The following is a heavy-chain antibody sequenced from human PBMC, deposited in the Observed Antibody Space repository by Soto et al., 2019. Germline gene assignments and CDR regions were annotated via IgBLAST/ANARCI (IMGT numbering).Heavy chain of an antibody. J-gene: IGHJ5*02. CDR1: GGTFSSYA. V-gene: IGHV1-69*13. Sequence: GASVKVSCKASGGTFSSYAISWVRQAPGQGLEWMGGIIPIFGTANYAQKFQGRVTITADESTSTAYMELSSLRSEDTAVYYCARARGRYCSSTSCQYIDNWFDPWGQGTLVTVSS. CDR2: IIPIFGTA. D-gene: IGHD2-2*01. CDR3: ARARGRYCSSTSCQYIDNWFDP.